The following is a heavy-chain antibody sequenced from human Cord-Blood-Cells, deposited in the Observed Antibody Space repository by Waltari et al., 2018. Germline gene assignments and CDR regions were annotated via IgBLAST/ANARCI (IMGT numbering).Heavy chain of an antibody. J-gene: IGHJ3*02. V-gene: IGHV4-34*01. CDR2: INHSGST. CDR3: AMTVTTTDAFDI. CDR1: GGSFSGYY. Sequence: QVQLQQWGAGLLKPSETLSLTCAVYGGSFSGYYWSWIRQPPGKGLEWIGEINHSGSTNYNPSLKSRVTISVDTSENQFSLKLSSVTAADTAVYYCAMTVTTTDAFDIWGQGTMVTVSS. D-gene: IGHD4-17*01.